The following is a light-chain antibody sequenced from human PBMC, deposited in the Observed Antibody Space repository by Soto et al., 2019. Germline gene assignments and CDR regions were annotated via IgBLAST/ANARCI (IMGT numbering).Light chain of an antibody. CDR2: GVS. V-gene: IGKV3-15*01. Sequence: EIVMTQSPANLSASPGERATLSCRTSQSGSSDLAWYQQKPGQPPRLLIYGVSTRASGVSARFSGSGSGTEFTLTISSLQSEDAAVYYCQQYNNWPPITFGQGTRLEIK. CDR1: QSGSSD. J-gene: IGKJ5*01. CDR3: QQYNNWPPIT.